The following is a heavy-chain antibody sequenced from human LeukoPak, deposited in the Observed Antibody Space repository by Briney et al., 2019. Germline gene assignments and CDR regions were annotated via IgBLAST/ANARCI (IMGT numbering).Heavy chain of an antibody. D-gene: IGHD1-26*01. CDR3: AKCHRSTPYYFDY. Sequence: PGGSLRLSCAASGFIFSTYEMNWVRQAPGKGLEWVSAISGSGGSTYYADSVKGRFTISRDNSKNTLYLQMNSLRAEDTAVYYCAKCHRSTPYYFDYWGQGTLVTVSS. CDR2: ISGSGGST. J-gene: IGHJ4*02. CDR1: GFIFSTYE. V-gene: IGHV3-23*01.